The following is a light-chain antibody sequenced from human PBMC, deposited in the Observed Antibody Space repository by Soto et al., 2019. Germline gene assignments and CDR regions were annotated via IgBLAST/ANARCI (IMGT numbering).Light chain of an antibody. CDR3: QQYNDWPPIT. CDR2: AAS. V-gene: IGKV3-15*01. J-gene: IGKJ4*01. Sequence: EIVLTQSPATLSVSPGERATLSCRASQSIRSDLAWYQKKSGQAPRLLIYAASTRATGIPARFSGSGPGTEFTLTINSLQSEDFAVYYCQQYNDWPPITFGGGTKVEIK. CDR1: QSIRSD.